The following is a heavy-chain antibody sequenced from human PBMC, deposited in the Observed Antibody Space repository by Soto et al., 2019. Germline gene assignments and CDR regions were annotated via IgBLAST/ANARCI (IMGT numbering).Heavy chain of an antibody. CDR3: AKGQKGYFDY. V-gene: IGHV3-30*18. Sequence: LRLSCAASGFTFSSYVMHWVRQAPGKGLEWVVVISYDGSNKYYADSVKGRFTISRDNSKNTLYLQMNSLRAEDTAVYYCAKGQKGYFDYWGQGTLVTVSS. J-gene: IGHJ4*02. CDR2: ISYDGSNK. CDR1: GFTFSSYV.